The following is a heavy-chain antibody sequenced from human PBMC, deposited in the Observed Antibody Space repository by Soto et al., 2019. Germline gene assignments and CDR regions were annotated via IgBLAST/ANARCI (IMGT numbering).Heavy chain of an antibody. D-gene: IGHD3-10*02. Sequence: SETLSLTCTVSGGSISSYYWNWIRQPAGKGLEWIGRIYTSGSTNYNPSLKSRVTMSVDTSKNQFSLKLSSVTAADTAVYYCARFSSCSGMAGMDVWGQGPTVTVPS. CDR2: IYTSGST. J-gene: IGHJ6*02. CDR3: ARFSSCSGMAGMDV. V-gene: IGHV4-4*07. CDR1: GGSISSYY.